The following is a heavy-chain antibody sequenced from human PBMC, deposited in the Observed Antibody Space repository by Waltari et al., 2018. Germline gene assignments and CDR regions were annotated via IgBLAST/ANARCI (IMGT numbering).Heavy chain of an antibody. CDR3: ARVPRPNDYYFDY. CDR1: GFTVSTYY. J-gene: IGHJ4*02. D-gene: IGHD2-21*02. Sequence: EVQLVESGGGLVQPGGSLRLSCAASGFTVSTYYMNWVRQAPGKGLEWVSIIYTSGTTYYADSVKGRFTFSRDNSKNTLYLQMNNLRAADTAVYYCARVPRPNDYYFDYWGQGALVTVSS. CDR2: IYTSGTT. V-gene: IGHV3-66*01.